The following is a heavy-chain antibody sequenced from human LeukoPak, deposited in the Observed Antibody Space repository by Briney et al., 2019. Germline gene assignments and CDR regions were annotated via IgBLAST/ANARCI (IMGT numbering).Heavy chain of an antibody. CDR3: ARCGGSCYTRNQFDY. V-gene: IGHV1-46*01. Sequence: ASVKVSCKASGYTFTSYYMHWVRQAPGQGLEWMGIINPSGGSTSYAQKFQGRVTMTRDTSTSTLYMELSSLRSEDTAVYYCARCGGSCYTRNQFDYWGQGTLVTVSS. CDR2: INPSGGST. D-gene: IGHD2-15*01. CDR1: GYTFTSYY. J-gene: IGHJ4*02.